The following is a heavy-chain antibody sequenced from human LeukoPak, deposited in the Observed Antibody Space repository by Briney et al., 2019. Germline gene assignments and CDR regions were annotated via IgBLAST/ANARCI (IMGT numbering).Heavy chain of an antibody. CDR2: IFPSGGEI. D-gene: IGHD2-8*02. CDR3: ATYRQVLLPFES. Sequence: PGGSLRLSCAASGFTFSTFAMVWVRQRPGKGLERVSSIFPSGGEIHYADSVWGRFTISRDNSKSTLSLQMNSLRAEDTAIYYCATYRQVLLPFESWGQGTLVTVSS. V-gene: IGHV3-23*01. J-gene: IGHJ4*02. CDR1: GFTFSTFA.